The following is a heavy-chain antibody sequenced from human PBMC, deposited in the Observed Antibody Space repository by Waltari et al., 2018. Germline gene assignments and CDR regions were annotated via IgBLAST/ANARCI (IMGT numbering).Heavy chain of an antibody. CDR3: ARADFLYWSFDL. Sequence: QVQLVESGGGVVRPGRSLRLSCTASGFTFISYAMHWVRQAPGKVLEWVAVISDDGARKYDADSVKGRFTSSRDNSKNTVNLQMNSLKSEDTAVYYCARADFLYWSFDLWGRGSLVTVSS. CDR2: ISDDGARK. J-gene: IGHJ2*01. CDR1: GFTFISYA. V-gene: IGHV3-30*04.